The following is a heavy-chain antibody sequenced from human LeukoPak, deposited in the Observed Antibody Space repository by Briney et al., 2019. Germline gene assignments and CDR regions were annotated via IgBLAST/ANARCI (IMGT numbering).Heavy chain of an antibody. D-gene: IGHD2-21*02. V-gene: IGHV3-11*04. J-gene: IGHJ4*02. CDR1: GFTFSSYA. Sequence: GGSLRLSCAASGFTFSSYAMSWIRQAPGKGLEWVSYISSSGSTIYYADSVKGRFTISRDNAKNSLYLQMNSLRAEDTAVYYCARTYCGGDCYSFDYWGQGTLVTVSS. CDR2: ISSSGSTI. CDR3: ARTYCGGDCYSFDY.